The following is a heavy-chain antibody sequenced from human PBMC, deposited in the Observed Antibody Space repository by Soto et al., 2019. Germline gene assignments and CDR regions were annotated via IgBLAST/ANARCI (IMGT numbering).Heavy chain of an antibody. D-gene: IGHD2-21*02. Sequence: QVQLVESGGGMAQAGTSLRLSCTGSGFTFNSLSLHWVRQGPDKGLEWVAVVSFDGKVTYYADSVKGRFTVSRDISKNTIYLQANSLRPEDTAVYYWAREPYGDSQYFDYWGQGTPVTVSS. J-gene: IGHJ4*02. CDR1: GFTFNSLS. V-gene: IGHV3-30*04. CDR3: AREPYGDSQYFDY. CDR2: VSFDGKVT.